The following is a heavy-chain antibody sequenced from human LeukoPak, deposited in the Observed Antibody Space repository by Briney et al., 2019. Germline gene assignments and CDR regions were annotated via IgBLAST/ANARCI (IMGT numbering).Heavy chain of an antibody. CDR3: AREVNEPASTDAFDI. CDR2: IYHSGSA. V-gene: IGHV4-31*03. D-gene: IGHD2-15*01. J-gene: IGHJ3*02. CDR1: GVSISSDNYF. Sequence: PSETLCLTCTVSGVSISSDNYFWSWIRPHPGKGLEWLRHIYHSGSAYYNPSLKSRLTISVDTSKNQFSLKLNSVIAADTAVYYCAREVNEPASTDAFDIWGQGTMVTVSS.